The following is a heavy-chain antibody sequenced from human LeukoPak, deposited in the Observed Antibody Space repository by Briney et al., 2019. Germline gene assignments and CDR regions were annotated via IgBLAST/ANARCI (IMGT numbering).Heavy chain of an antibody. D-gene: IGHD2-2*01. CDR3: AKVPAAMGYYYYGMDV. Sequence: GGSLRLSCAASGFTFSSYWMSWVRQAPGKGLEWVANIKQDGSEKYYVDSVKGRFTISRDNSKNTLYLQMNSLRAEDTAVYYCAKVPAAMGYYYYGMDVWGKGTTVTVSS. V-gene: IGHV3-7*01. CDR2: IKQDGSEK. J-gene: IGHJ6*04. CDR1: GFTFSSYW.